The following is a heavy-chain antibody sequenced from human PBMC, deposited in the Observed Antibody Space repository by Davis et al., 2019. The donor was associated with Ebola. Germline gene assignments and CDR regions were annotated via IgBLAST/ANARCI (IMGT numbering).Heavy chain of an antibody. CDR1: GFTVSSNY. Sequence: GGSLRLSCAASGFTVSSNYMSWVRQAPGKGLEWVSVIYSGGSTYYADSVKGRFTISRDNSKNTLYLQMNSLRAEDTAVYYCARGHCGGDCYPGAGAFDIWGQGTMVTVSS. D-gene: IGHD2-21*02. CDR3: ARGHCGGDCYPGAGAFDI. J-gene: IGHJ3*02. CDR2: IYSGGST. V-gene: IGHV3-66*01.